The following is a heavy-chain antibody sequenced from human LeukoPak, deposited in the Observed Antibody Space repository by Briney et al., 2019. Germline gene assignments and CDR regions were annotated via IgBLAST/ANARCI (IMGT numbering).Heavy chain of an antibody. CDR2: ISWDGDST. Sequence: PGGSLRLSCAASGFTFDDYTMHWVRQAPGEGLEWVSLISWDGDSTYYADSVKGRFTISRDNSKNSLFLQMNSLRTEDTALYFCAKDIYAKGAVGAFDYWGKGTLVTVSS. D-gene: IGHD1-26*01. CDR1: GFTFDDYT. V-gene: IGHV3-43*01. J-gene: IGHJ4*02. CDR3: AKDIYAKGAVGAFDY.